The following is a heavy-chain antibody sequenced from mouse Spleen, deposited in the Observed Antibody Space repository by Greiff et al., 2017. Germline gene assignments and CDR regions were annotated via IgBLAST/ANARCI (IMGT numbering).Heavy chain of an antibody. V-gene: IGHV3-6*01. Sequence: ESGPGLVKPSQSLSLTCSVTGYSITSGYYWNWIRQFPGNKLEWMGYISYDGSNNYNPSLKNRISITRDTSKNQFFLKLNSVTTEDTATYYCARDGDYYSNFAYWGQGTLVTVSA. CDR2: ISYDGSN. J-gene: IGHJ3*01. CDR1: GYSITSGYY. CDR3: ARDGDYYSNFAY. D-gene: IGHD2-5*01.